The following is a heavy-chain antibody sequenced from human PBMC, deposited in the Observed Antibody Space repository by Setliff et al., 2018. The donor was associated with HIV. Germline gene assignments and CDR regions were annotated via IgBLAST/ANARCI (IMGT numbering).Heavy chain of an antibody. D-gene: IGHD5-12*01. CDR1: GFTFSSYS. V-gene: IGHV3-21*01. CDR3: ARDLGGYIVATLSYFDL. Sequence: PGGSLRLSCAASGFTFSSYSMNWVRQAPGKGLEWVSSISSSSSYIYYADSVKGRFTISRDNAKNSLYLQMNSLRAEDTAVYYCARDLGGYIVATLSYFDLWGRGTLVTVSS. J-gene: IGHJ2*01. CDR2: ISSSSSYI.